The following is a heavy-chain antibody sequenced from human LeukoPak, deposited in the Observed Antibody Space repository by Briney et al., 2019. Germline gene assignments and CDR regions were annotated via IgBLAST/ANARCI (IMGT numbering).Heavy chain of an antibody. Sequence: GESLKISCKGSGYSFSNYWIGWVRQMPGKGLKWMGIIHPGDSGTRYSPSFQGQVTMSVDESITTAYLQWNSLRASDSAIYYCARGGSYRYGSSDYWGQGTLVTVSS. CDR1: GYSFSNYW. CDR3: ARGGSYRYGSSDY. D-gene: IGHD5-18*01. CDR2: IHPGDSGT. J-gene: IGHJ4*02. V-gene: IGHV5-51*01.